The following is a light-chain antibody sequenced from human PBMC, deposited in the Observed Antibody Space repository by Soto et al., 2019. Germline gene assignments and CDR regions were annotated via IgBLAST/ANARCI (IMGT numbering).Light chain of an antibody. CDR1: ISDIGTYDY. CDR3: CSYGGGNNFYV. CDR2: EVS. J-gene: IGLJ1*01. Sequence: QCSLTQPPSASGSPGQSFTISCTGTISDIGTYDYVSWYQHLPDKAPKLIIYEVSKRPSGVPDRFSGSKSGNTASLTVSGLQAEDEGDYYCCSYGGGNNFYVFGTGTKVTVL. V-gene: IGLV2-8*01.